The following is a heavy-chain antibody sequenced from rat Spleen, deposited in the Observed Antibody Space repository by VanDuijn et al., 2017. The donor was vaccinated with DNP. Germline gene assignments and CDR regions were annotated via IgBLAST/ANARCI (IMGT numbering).Heavy chain of an antibody. Sequence: QVQMKETGPGLVQTTQTLSVTCTVSGFSLTSYGVHWVRQAPGKGLGWMGIIWGDGSTNYNSALKSRLSISRDTTKSQVFLRMNSLQTEDTAIYFCSRVLYNGYQRHYWSFDFWGPGTMVTVSS. CDR1: GFSLTSYG. D-gene: IGHD1-6*01. V-gene: IGHV2-77*01. CDR2: IWGDGST. CDR3: SRVLYNGYQRHYWSFDF. J-gene: IGHJ1*01.